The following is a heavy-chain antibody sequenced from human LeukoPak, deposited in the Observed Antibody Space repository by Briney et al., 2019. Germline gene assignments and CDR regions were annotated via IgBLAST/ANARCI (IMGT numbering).Heavy chain of an antibody. Sequence: GESLKISCKGSGYSFTTYWIAWVRQMPGGGQEWMGIIYLGDSDIKYSPSFQGQVTISADRSISTAYLQWSSLKASDTAMYYCARLHCSGANCYSGSAYYFDYWGQGTLVT. CDR2: IYLGDSDI. CDR1: GYSFTTYW. CDR3: ARLHCSGANCYSGSAYYFDY. V-gene: IGHV5-51*01. J-gene: IGHJ4*02. D-gene: IGHD2-15*01.